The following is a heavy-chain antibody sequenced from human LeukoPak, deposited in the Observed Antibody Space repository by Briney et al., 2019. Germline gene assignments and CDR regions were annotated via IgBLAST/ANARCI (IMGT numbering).Heavy chain of an antibody. CDR1: GFKFSNYW. Sequence: PGGSLRLSCAASGFKFSNYWMHWVRQAPGKGLEWVTFMRYDGSNKYYADSVKGRFTISRDNSKNTLYLQMNSLRPEDTAVYYCAKGGSSQYYYYMDVWGKGTTVTVSS. CDR3: AKGGSSQYYYYMDV. CDR2: MRYDGSNK. V-gene: IGHV3-30*02. D-gene: IGHD6-6*01. J-gene: IGHJ6*03.